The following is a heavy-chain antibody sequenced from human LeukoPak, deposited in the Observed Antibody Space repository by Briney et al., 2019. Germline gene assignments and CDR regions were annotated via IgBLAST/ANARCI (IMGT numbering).Heavy chain of an antibody. D-gene: IGHD3-10*01. J-gene: IGHJ6*03. Sequence: ASETLSLTCTVSGDSISSSSDYWGWIRQPPGRGLEWVGSMYYSGTTYYNPSLKSRVTMSVDTSKNQFSLKLSSVTAADTAVYYCARHDYNSGSAEYYMDVWGKGTTVTVSS. CDR2: MYYSGTT. CDR1: GDSISSSSDY. CDR3: ARHDYNSGSAEYYMDV. V-gene: IGHV4-39*01.